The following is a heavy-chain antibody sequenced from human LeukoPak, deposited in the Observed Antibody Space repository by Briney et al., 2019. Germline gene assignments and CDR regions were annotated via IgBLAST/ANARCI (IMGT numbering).Heavy chain of an antibody. V-gene: IGHV4-39*01. Sequence: SETLSLTCTVSGGSISSSSYYWGWIRHPPGKGLEWIGSIYYSGSTYYNPSLKSRVTISVDTSKNQFSLKLSSVTAADTAVYYCATLSASITPYYYDSSSDYWGQGTLVTVSS. D-gene: IGHD3-22*01. CDR1: GGSISSSSYY. CDR2: IYYSGST. CDR3: ATLSASITPYYYDSSSDY. J-gene: IGHJ4*02.